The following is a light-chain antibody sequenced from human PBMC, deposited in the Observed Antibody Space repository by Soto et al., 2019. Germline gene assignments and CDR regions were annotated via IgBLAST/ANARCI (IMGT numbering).Light chain of an antibody. V-gene: IGKV3-15*01. CDR3: QQYKNWPTT. CDR2: AAS. CDR1: QSLXSN. Sequence: IVMTQSAATLSVSPGERATLSCRASQSLXSNFVWYQQKPGQAPRVLXYAASTRATGSPARLSGSGSGTEFTLTISSLQSEDFAVYYCQQYKNWPTTFGQGTKVDIK. J-gene: IGKJ1*01.